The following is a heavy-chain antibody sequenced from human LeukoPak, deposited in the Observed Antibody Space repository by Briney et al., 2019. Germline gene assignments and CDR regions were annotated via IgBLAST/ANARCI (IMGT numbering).Heavy chain of an antibody. J-gene: IGHJ4*02. CDR2: ISWNSGSI. CDR1: GFTFDDYA. Sequence: GGSLRLSCAASGFTFDDYAMHWVRQAPGKGLEWVSGISWNSGSIGYADSVQGRFTISRDNAKNSLYLQMNSLRAEDTALYYCAKDVGRLCGDFTSLFDYWRQGTLVTVSS. V-gene: IGHV3-9*01. CDR3: AKDVGRLCGDFTSLFDY. D-gene: IGHD4-17*01.